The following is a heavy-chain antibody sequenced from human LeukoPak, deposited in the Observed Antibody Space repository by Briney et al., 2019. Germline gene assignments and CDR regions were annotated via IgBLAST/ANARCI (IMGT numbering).Heavy chain of an antibody. V-gene: IGHV4-31*03. CDR2: IYYSGST. CDR3: ARAAESSGPYYFDY. CDR1: GGSISSGGYY. J-gene: IGHJ4*02. D-gene: IGHD3-22*01. Sequence: SETLSPTCTVSGGSISSGGYYWSWIRQHPGKGLEWIGYIYYSGSTYYNPSLKSRVTISVDTSKNQFSLKLSSVTAADTAVYYCARAAESSGPYYFDYWGQGTLVTVSS.